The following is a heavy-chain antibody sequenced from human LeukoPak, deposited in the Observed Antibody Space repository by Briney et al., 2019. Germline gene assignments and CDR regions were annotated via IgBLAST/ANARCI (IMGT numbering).Heavy chain of an antibody. Sequence: GASVKVSCKASGYTFTGYYMHWVRQAPGQGLAWMGWINPNSGGTNYAQKFQSRVTMTRDTSISTAYMDLSRLRSDDTAVYYCARMVDWVAFDIWGQGTMVTVSS. V-gene: IGHV1-2*02. CDR2: INPNSGGT. D-gene: IGHD2-15*01. J-gene: IGHJ3*02. CDR1: GYTFTGYY. CDR3: ARMVDWVAFDI.